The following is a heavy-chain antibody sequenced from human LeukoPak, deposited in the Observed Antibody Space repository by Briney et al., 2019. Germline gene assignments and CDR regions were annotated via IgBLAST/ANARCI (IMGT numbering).Heavy chain of an antibody. V-gene: IGHV1-18*01. D-gene: IGHD1-26*01. CDR3: ARDRCWDSGSYCFPRNWFDP. J-gene: IGHJ5*02. CDR1: GYTFTSYA. Sequence: ASVKVSCKASGYTFTSYAINWVRQAPGQGLEWMGWISPLNSNTNYAQKFQGGVTMTTDTSTSTAYMELRSLRSDDTAVYYCARDRCWDSGSYCFPRNWFDPWGQGTLVTVSS. CDR2: ISPLNSNT.